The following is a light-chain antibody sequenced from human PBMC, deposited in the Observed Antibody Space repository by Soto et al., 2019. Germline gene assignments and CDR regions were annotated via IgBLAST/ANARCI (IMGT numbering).Light chain of an antibody. V-gene: IGLV2-14*03. Sequence: QSVLTQPASVSGSPGQSITISCTGTSSDIGAYNYVSWYQQHPGKAPKLMIYDVSDRPSGVSNRFSGSKSGNTASLTISGLQAEDEADYYCASYASSNTVLFGGGTNVTVL. CDR3: ASYASSNTVL. CDR1: SSDIGAYNY. J-gene: IGLJ2*01. CDR2: DVS.